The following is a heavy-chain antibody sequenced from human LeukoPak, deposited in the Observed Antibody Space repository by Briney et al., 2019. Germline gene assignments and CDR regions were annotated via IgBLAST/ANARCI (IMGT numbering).Heavy chain of an antibody. V-gene: IGHV3-21*01. CDR1: GFTFSSYS. J-gene: IGHJ3*02. CDR3: ARDRRDAFDI. Sequence: GGSLRPSCAASGFTFSSYSMNWVRQAPGKGLEWVSSISSSSSYIYYADSVKGRFTTSRDNAKNSLYLQMNSLRAEDTAVYYCARDRRDAFDIWGQGTMVTVSS. CDR2: ISSSSSYI.